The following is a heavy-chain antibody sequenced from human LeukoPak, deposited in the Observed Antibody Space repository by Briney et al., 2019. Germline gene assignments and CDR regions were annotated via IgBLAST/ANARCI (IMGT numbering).Heavy chain of an antibody. J-gene: IGHJ4*02. CDR1: GFTFSSYA. V-gene: IGHV3-23*01. D-gene: IGHD6-13*01. CDR2: ISGTGGTT. Sequence: GGSLRLSCAASGFTFSSYAMSWVRQAPGKGLEWVSAISGTGGTTYYADSVKGRVSISRDYSKNTLYLQMNSLRVEDTAVYYCAKGRSTSWRASYYFDFWGQGTLVTVSS. CDR3: AKGRSTSWRASYYFDF.